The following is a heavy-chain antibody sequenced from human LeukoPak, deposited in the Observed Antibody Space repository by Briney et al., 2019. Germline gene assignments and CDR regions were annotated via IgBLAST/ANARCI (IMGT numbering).Heavy chain of an antibody. J-gene: IGHJ5*02. CDR1: GYTFTSYD. D-gene: IGHD6-6*01. V-gene: IGHV1-8*01. CDR3: AKIGAAARRSPNPRWFDP. Sequence: ASVKVSCKASGYTFTSYDINWVRQATGQGLEWMGWMNPNSGNTGYAQKFQGRVSMTWNTSISTAYMELSSLKSEDTAVYYCAKIGAAARRSPNPRWFDPWGQGTLVTVSS. CDR2: MNPNSGNT.